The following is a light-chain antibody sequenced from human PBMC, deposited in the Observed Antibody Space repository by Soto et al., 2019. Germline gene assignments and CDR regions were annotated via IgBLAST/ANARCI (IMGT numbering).Light chain of an antibody. CDR1: QSISSW. CDR2: KAS. Sequence: DIQMTQSPSTLSASVGDRVTITCRASQSISSWLAWYQQKPGKAPKLLIYKASSLESGVPSRFSGSGSGTEFTLTISSLQPADFATYYCQQYNYYPTCGQGTRREIK. V-gene: IGKV1-5*03. J-gene: IGKJ5*01. CDR3: QQYNYYPT.